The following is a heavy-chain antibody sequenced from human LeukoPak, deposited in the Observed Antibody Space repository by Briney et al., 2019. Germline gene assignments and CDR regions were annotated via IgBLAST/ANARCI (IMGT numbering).Heavy chain of an antibody. CDR1: GFKFDTYW. Sequence: GGSLRLSCAASGFKFDTYWMSWVRQAPGKGLEWVANIKQDGSQKFNEDCVKGRFSISRDNAKSSLDLQMNSLRVEDTAVYYCVRVSMVRGVLIRQYKYYGMDVGGQGTTVTV. CDR3: VRVSMVRGVLIRQYKYYGMDV. J-gene: IGHJ6*01. D-gene: IGHD3-10*01. CDR2: IKQDGSQK. V-gene: IGHV3-7*01.